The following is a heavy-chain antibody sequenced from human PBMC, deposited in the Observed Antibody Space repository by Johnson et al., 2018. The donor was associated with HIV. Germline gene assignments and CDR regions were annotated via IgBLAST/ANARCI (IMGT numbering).Heavy chain of an antibody. V-gene: IGHV3-7*03. CDR1: GFTFSDAW. CDR2: IKQDGSEK. J-gene: IGHJ3*02. CDR3: ARAPYYYDSSGEGAFDI. D-gene: IGHD3-22*01. Sequence: VQLVESGGGFVKPGGSLRLSCAASGFTFSDAWMNWVRQAPGKGLEWVANIKQDGSEKYYVDSVKGRFTISRDNAKNSLYLQMNSLRAEDTAVYYCARAPYYYDSSGEGAFDIWGQGTLVTVSS.